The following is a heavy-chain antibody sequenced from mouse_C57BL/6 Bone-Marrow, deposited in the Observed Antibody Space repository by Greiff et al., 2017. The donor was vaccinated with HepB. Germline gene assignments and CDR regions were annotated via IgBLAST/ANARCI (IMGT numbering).Heavy chain of an antibody. CDR2: INPGSGGT. CDR3: ARSSGSLDY. J-gene: IGHJ2*01. V-gene: IGHV1-54*01. CDR1: GYAFTHYL. D-gene: IGHD1-1*01. Sequence: VQLQQSGAELVRPGTSVKVSCKASGYAFTHYLIEWVKQRPGQGLEWIGVINPGSGGTNYNEKFKGKATLTADKSSSTAYMQLSSLTSEDSAVYFCARSSGSLDYWGQGTTLTVAS.